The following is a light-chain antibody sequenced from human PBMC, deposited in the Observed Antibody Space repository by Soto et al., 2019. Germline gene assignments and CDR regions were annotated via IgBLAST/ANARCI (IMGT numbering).Light chain of an antibody. J-gene: IGKJ4*01. CDR3: QQSYSTPLT. V-gene: IGKV1-39*01. CDR2: AAS. Sequence: DIQMTQSPSSLSASVGDRVTITCRASQSISSYLNWYQQKPGKAPKLLIYAASSLQSGVPSRFSGSGSGTDFTLTISSLQHEDFPTYYCQQSYSTPLTFGGGTKVEIK. CDR1: QSISSY.